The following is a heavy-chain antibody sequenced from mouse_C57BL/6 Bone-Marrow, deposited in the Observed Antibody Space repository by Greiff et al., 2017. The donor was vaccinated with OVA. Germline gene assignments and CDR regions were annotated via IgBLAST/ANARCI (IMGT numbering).Heavy chain of an antibody. V-gene: IGHV1-82*01. D-gene: IGHD2-3*01. Sequence: VQRVESGPELVKPGASVKISCKASGYAFSSSWMNWVKQRPGKGLEWIGRIYPGDGDTNYNGKFKGKATLTADKSSSTAYMQLSSLTSEDSAVYFCARGARLLGPLDYWGQGTTLTVSS. CDR2: IYPGDGDT. CDR3: ARGARLLGPLDY. J-gene: IGHJ2*01. CDR1: GYAFSSSW.